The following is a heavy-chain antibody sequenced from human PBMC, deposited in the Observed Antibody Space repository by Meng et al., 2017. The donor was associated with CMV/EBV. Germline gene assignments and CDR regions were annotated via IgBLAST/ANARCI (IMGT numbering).Heavy chain of an antibody. Sequence: GSVYSVTSFWIGWVRQMPGKGLEWMEIIYPGDSDTRYSPSFQGQVTISADTSISTAYLQWRSLKASDTAMYYFARRGSSSWHNGVDYWGQGTLVTVSS. D-gene: IGHD6-13*01. V-gene: IGHV5-51*01. CDR2: IYPGDSDT. J-gene: IGHJ4*02. CDR1: VYSVTSFW. CDR3: ARRGSSSWHNGVDY.